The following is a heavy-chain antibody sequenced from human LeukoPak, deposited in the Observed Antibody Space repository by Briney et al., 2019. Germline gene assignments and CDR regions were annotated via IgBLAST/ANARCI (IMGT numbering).Heavy chain of an antibody. D-gene: IGHD6-13*01. Sequence: GGSLRLSCAASGFTFDDYAMHWVRQAPGKGLEWVSLISWDGGSTYYADSVKGRFTISRDNSKNSLYLQMNSLRAEDTALYYCAKDIAAAGTGEYYYYYGMDVWGQGTTVTVPS. CDR1: GFTFDDYA. CDR3: AKDIAAAGTGEYYYYYGMDV. J-gene: IGHJ6*02. V-gene: IGHV3-43D*03. CDR2: ISWDGGST.